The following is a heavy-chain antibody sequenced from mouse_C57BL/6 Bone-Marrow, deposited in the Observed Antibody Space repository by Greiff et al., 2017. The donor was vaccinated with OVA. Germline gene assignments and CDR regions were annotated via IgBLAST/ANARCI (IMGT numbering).Heavy chain of an antibody. J-gene: IGHJ2*01. CDR1: GFNIQDDY. D-gene: IGHD1-1*01. V-gene: IGHV14-4*01. Sequence: VQLQQSGAELVRPGASVKLSCTASGFNIQDDYMHWVKQRPEKGLEWIGWIDRENGDTEYASKFQGKATITEDTSSNTAYLQLSSLTSEDTAVYFCTTITTVVAVYYWGQGTTLTVSS. CDR2: IDRENGDT. CDR3: TTITTVVAVYY.